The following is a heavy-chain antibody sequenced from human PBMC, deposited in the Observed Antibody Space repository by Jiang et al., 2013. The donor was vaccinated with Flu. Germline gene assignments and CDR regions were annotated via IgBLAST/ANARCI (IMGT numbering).Heavy chain of an antibody. D-gene: IGHD5-24*01. Sequence: LAQTLSLTCAISGDSVSSNSAAWNWIRQSPSRGLEWLGRTYYRSKWYNDYAVSVKSRITINPDTSKNQFSLQLNSVTPEDTAVYYCARGAEGGWLQFSYYFDYWGQGTLVTVSS. CDR3: ARGAEGGWLQFSYYFDY. J-gene: IGHJ4*02. CDR1: GDSVSSNSAA. CDR2: TYYRSKWYN. V-gene: IGHV6-1*01.